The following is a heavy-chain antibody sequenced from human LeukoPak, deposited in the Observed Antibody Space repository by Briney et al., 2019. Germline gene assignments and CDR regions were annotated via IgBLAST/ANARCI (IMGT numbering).Heavy chain of an antibody. D-gene: IGHD3-22*01. CDR2: IHYSGST. CDR3: ASLYYYDSSGYYPYYYYMDV. CDR1: GGSISSSSYY. J-gene: IGHJ6*03. V-gene: IGHV4-39*07. Sequence: KPSETLSLTCTVSGGSISSSSYYWGWVRQPPGKGLEWIGSIHYSGSTNYNPSLKSRVTISVDTSKNQFSLKLGSVTAADTAVYYCASLYYYDSSGYYPYYYYMDVWGKGTTVTVSS.